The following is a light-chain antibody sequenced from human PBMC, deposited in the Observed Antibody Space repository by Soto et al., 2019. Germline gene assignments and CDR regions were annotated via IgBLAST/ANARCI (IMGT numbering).Light chain of an antibody. CDR1: HSFLHSNGYNY. CDR2: LGS. CDR3: QQYYSTPGT. J-gene: IGKJ1*01. Sequence: DIVMTQSPLSLPVTPGEPASISCRSSHSFLHSNGYNYLDWYLQKPGQSPQLLIYLGSNRASGVPDRFSGSGSGTDFTLTISSLQAEDVAVYYCQQYYSTPGTFGQGTKV. V-gene: IGKV2-28*01.